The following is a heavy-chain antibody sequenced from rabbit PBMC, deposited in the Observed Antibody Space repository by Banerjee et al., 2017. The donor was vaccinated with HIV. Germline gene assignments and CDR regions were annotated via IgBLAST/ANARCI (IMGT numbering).Heavy chain of an antibody. J-gene: IGHJ4*01. V-gene: IGHV1S45*01. Sequence: QEQLEESGGDLVKPEGSLTLTCTASGFSFSGSYWICWVRQAPGEGLEWIACIGSGSGNTGYATWAKGRFTISKTSSTTVTLQMTSLTAADTATYFCARRGSDWGDDLWGPGTLVTVS. CDR2: IGSGSGNT. D-gene: IGHD4-1*01. CDR1: GFSFSGSYW. CDR3: ARRGSDWGDDL.